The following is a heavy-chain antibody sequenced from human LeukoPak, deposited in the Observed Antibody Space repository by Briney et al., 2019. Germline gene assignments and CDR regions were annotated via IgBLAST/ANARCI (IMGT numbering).Heavy chain of an antibody. Sequence: PGGSPRLSCAASGFTFSNSWLHWVRQAPGKGLEWVALIATDGGERYYADSVKGRFTISRDNSKNTLYVQMNSLRPEDTAIYYCARARGDSSPASRYFDYWGQGAPVTVSS. CDR2: IATDGGER. CDR3: ARARGDSSPASRYFDY. CDR1: GFTFSNSW. V-gene: IGHV3-30-3*01. D-gene: IGHD2-15*01. J-gene: IGHJ4*02.